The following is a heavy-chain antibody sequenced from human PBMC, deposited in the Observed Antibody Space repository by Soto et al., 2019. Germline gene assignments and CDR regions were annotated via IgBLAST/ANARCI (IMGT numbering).Heavy chain of an antibody. J-gene: IGHJ4*02. CDR2: IYYSGST. CDR1: GGSIRSGGYY. V-gene: IGHV4-31*01. Sequence: QVQLQESGPGLVKPSQTLSLTCTVSGGSIRSGGYYWSWIRQHPGQGLEWIGYIYYSGSTYYNPSLKSLVTTSVHTSKNQVTLKRSSVPAADTAVYYCARDQPRGYSYGSCDYWGQGTLVTVSS. D-gene: IGHD5-18*01. CDR3: ARDQPRGYSYGSCDY.